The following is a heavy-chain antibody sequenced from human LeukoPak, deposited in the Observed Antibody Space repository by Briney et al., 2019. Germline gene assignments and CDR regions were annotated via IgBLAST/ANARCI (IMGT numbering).Heavy chain of an antibody. V-gene: IGHV4-59*01. J-gene: IGHJ4*02. CDR2: IYYSGST. D-gene: IGHD1-26*01. CDR1: GGSISSYY. Sequence: SETLSLTCTVSGGSISSYYWSWIRQPPGKGLEWIGYIYYSGSTNYNPSLKSRVTISVDTSKNQFSLRLSSVTAADTAVYYCARVSGSYYFRIDNWGQGTLVTVSS. CDR3: ARVSGSYYFRIDN.